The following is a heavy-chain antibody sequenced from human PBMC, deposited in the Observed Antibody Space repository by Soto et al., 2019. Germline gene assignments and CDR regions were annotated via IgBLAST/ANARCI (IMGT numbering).Heavy chain of an antibody. CDR1: GGSISSYY. CDR2: IYYSGRT. CDR3: ARGYCSSTICSIWDNWFDP. Sequence: QVQLQESGPGLVKPSETLSLTCTVSGGSISSYYWSWIRQPPGKGLEWIGYIYYSGRTNYNPSLKSRVTISVDSAKNQFSLKLSSVTAACTAVYYCARGYCSSTICSIWDNWFDPWGQGTLVTVSS. D-gene: IGHD2-2*01. J-gene: IGHJ5*02. V-gene: IGHV4-59*01.